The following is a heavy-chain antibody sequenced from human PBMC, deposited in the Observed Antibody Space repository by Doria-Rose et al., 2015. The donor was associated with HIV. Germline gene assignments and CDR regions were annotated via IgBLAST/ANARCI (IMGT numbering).Heavy chain of an antibody. CDR2: IFSDDER. J-gene: IGHJ4*02. Sequence: QITLKESGPVLVKPTETLTLTCTVSGVSLSSPGMGVSWIRQPPGKALEWLATIFSDDERSYKTSLKSRLTISRRTSKSQVVLTMTDMDPVDTATYYCARIKSSRWYHKYYFDSWGQGTLVIVSA. CDR1: GVSLSSPGMG. CDR3: ARIKSSRWYHKYYFDS. V-gene: IGHV2-26*01. D-gene: IGHD6-13*01.